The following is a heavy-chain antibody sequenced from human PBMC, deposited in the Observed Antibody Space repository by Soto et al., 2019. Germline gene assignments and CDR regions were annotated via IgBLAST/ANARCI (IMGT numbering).Heavy chain of an antibody. Sequence: GGSLRLSCAASGFTFSSYSMSRVRQAPGKGLEWVSSISSSSSYIYYADSVKGRFTISRDNAKNSLYLQMNSLRAEDTAVYYCARDPETAGTYYYYGMDVWGQGTTVTVSS. CDR3: ARDPETAGTYYYYGMDV. CDR1: GFTFSSYS. J-gene: IGHJ6*02. CDR2: ISSSSSYI. D-gene: IGHD6-13*01. V-gene: IGHV3-21*01.